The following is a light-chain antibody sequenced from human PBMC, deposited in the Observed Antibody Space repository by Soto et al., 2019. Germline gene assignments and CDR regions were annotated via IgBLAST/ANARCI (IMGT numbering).Light chain of an antibody. CDR2: LNSDGSH. CDR1: SGHSSYA. CDR3: QTWGTGIQV. J-gene: IGLJ2*01. V-gene: IGLV4-69*01. Sequence: QTLVTQSPFASASLGASVKLTFTLSSGHSSYAIAWHQQQPEKGPRYLMKLNSDGSHSKGDGIPDRFSGSSSGAERYLTISSLQSEDEADYYCQTWGTGIQVFGGGTKLTVL.